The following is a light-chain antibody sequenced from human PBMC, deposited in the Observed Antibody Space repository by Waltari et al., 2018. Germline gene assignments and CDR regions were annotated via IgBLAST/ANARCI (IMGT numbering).Light chain of an antibody. Sequence: EVVLTQSPGTLSLSPGERAPPPCRASQTVSSGYFAWYQQKLGQAPRLLINGASTRATGIPDRFSGSGSGTDFTLTITRLEPEDFAVYYCQQYGTSPPYTFGQGTKLEIK. V-gene: IGKV3-20*01. CDR2: GAS. J-gene: IGKJ2*01. CDR3: QQYGTSPPYT. CDR1: QTVSSGY.